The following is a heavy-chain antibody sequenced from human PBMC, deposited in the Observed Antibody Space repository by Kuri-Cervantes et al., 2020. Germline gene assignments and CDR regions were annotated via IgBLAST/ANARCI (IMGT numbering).Heavy chain of an antibody. V-gene: IGHV3-66*02. CDR2: IYSGGST. Sequence: GESLKISCAASGFTVSSNYMSWVRQAPGKGLEWVSVIYSGGSTYYADSVKGRFTISRDNSKNTLYLQMNSLRAEDTAVYYCARGIGYSYGGYYFDYWGQGTLVTVSS. CDR3: ARGIGYSYGGYYFDY. D-gene: IGHD5-18*01. J-gene: IGHJ4*02. CDR1: GFTVSSNY.